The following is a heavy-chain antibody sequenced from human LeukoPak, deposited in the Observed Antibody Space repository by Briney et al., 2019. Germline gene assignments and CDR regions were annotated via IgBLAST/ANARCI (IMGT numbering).Heavy chain of an antibody. Sequence: SETLSLTCTVSGDSINSHYWNWIRQPPGKGLEWIGYIYYTGSTNYSPSLKSRVTISVDTSKNQFSLKLSSVTAADTAVYYCARVGGYSGYAVIWGQGTLVTVSS. V-gene: IGHV4-59*11. CDR1: GDSINSHY. J-gene: IGHJ4*02. CDR3: ARVGGYSGYAVI. D-gene: IGHD5-12*01. CDR2: IYYTGST.